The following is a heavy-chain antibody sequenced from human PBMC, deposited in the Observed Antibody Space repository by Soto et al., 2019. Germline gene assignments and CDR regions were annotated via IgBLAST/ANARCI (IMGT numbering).Heavy chain of an antibody. D-gene: IGHD3-3*01. Sequence: GGSLRLSCAASGFTFSSYSMNWVRQAPGKGLEWVSSISSSSSYIYYADSVKGRFTISRDNAKNSQYLQMNSLRAEDTAVYYCARSWNYYYYYGMDVWGQGTTVTVSS. J-gene: IGHJ6*02. CDR3: ARSWNYYYYYGMDV. CDR2: ISSSSSYI. CDR1: GFTFSSYS. V-gene: IGHV3-21*01.